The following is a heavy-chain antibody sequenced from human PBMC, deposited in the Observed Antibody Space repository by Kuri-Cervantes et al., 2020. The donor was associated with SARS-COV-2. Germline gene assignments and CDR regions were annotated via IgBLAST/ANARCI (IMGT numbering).Heavy chain of an antibody. Sequence: GGSLRLSCAASGFTFSDYYMSWIRQAPGKGLEWVGRIKSKTDGGTTDYAAPVKGRFTISRDDSKNTLYLQMNSLKTEDTAVYYCTTPYQYSGYDPYYYGMDVWGQGTTVTVSS. V-gene: IGHV3-15*01. CDR1: GFTFSDYY. D-gene: IGHD5-12*01. J-gene: IGHJ6*02. CDR3: TTPYQYSGYDPYYYGMDV. CDR2: IKSKTDGGTT.